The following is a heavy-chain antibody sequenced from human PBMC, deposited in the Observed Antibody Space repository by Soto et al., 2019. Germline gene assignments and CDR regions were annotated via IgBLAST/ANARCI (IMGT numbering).Heavy chain of an antibody. J-gene: IGHJ4*02. CDR3: AGHTCPSSGPSAY. D-gene: IGHD3-22*01. V-gene: IGHV4-59*08. CDR1: GGSFSSYY. Sequence: PSETLSLTCVVSGGSFSSYYWSWIRQPPGKGLEWMGYIYYSGSINYNPSLKRRGTISVYTSKNQFSLTLSSVTAADTAVYYCAGHTCPSSGPSAYWGQGTLVTVAS. CDR2: IYYSGSI.